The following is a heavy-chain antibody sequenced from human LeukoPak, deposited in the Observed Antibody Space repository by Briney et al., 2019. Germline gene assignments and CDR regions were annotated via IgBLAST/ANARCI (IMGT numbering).Heavy chain of an antibody. V-gene: IGHV3-7*03. CDR2: INHNGNVN. D-gene: IGHD3-16*01. CDR3: ARGGGLDV. Sequence: GGSLRLSCAASGFTFSSYWMNWPRQAPGKGLEWVASINHNGNVNYYVDSVKGRFTISRDNAKNSLYLQMRNLRAEDRAVYFCARGGGLDVWGQGATVTVSS. J-gene: IGHJ6*02. CDR1: GFTFSSYW.